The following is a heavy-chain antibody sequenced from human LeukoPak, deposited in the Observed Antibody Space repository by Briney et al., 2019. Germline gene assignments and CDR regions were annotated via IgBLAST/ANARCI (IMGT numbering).Heavy chain of an antibody. Sequence: GGSLRLSCAASGFTFSSYSMNWVRQAPGKGLEWVSSISSSSSYIYYADSVKGRFTISRDNAKNSVYLQMNSLRAEDTAVYYCARKDYYGSGSYDYWGQGTLVTVSS. D-gene: IGHD3-10*01. CDR3: ARKDYYGSGSYDY. CDR2: ISSSSSYI. V-gene: IGHV3-21*01. CDR1: GFTFSSYS. J-gene: IGHJ4*02.